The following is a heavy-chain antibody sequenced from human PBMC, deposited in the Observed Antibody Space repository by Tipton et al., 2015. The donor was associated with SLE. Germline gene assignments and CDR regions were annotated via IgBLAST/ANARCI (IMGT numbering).Heavy chain of an antibody. V-gene: IGHV4-59*04. CDR1: GGSISSHY. D-gene: IGHD6-13*01. CDR2: IYYSGST. CDR3: ARLAGTVDY. J-gene: IGHJ4*02. Sequence: GLVKPSETLSLTCTVSGGSISSHYWSWIRQPPGKGLEWIGYIYYSGSTYYNPSLKSRVTISVDTSKNQFSLKLSSVTAADTAVYYCARLAGTVDYWGQGTLVTVSS.